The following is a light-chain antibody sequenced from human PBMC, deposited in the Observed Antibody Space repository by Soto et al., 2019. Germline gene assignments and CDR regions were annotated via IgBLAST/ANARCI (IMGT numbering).Light chain of an antibody. CDR3: QQYNNWPLT. V-gene: IGKV3-15*01. J-gene: IGKJ4*01. Sequence: EVVMTQSPATLSLSPGERATLSCRASQSVSSNLAWYQQKPGQAPRLLIYGASTRATVIPARFSGSGSGTEYTLSISSLQSEDFAVYDCQQYNNWPLTFGGGTKVEIK. CDR2: GAS. CDR1: QSVSSN.